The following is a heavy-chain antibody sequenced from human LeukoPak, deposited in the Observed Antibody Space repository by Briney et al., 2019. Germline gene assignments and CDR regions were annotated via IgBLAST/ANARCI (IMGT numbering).Heavy chain of an antibody. CDR1: GGSISSSSYY. Sequence: SETLSLTCTVSGGSISSSSYYWGWIRQPPGKGLEWIGSIYYSGSTYYNPSLKSRVTISVDTSKNQFSLKLSSVTAADTAVYYCARLGHQVRGVIIPASRGLTNWGQGTLVTVSS. D-gene: IGHD3-10*01. J-gene: IGHJ4*02. V-gene: IGHV4-39*07. CDR3: ARLGHQVRGVIIPASRGLTN. CDR2: IYYSGST.